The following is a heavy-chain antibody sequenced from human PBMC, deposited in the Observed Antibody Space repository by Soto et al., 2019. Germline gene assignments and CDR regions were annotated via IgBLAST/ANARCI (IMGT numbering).Heavy chain of an antibody. CDR2: IIPIFGTA. J-gene: IGHJ6*02. CDR3: ARHGEITIGYYYYGMDV. Sequence: QVQLVQSGAEVKKPGSSVKVSCKASGGTFSSYAISWVRQAPGQGLEWMGGIIPIFGTANYAQKFQGRVTITADKSTSTAYMELSSLRSEDTAVYYCARHGEITIGYYYYGMDVWGQGTTVTVSS. D-gene: IGHD3-3*01. V-gene: IGHV1-69*06. CDR1: GGTFSSYA.